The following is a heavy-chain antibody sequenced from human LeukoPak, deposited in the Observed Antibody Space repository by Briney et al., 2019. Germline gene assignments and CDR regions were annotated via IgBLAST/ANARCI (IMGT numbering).Heavy chain of an antibody. V-gene: IGHV4-4*07. D-gene: IGHD1-26*01. Sequence: PSETLSLTCTVSGGSISSYYWSWIRQPAGKGLEWIGRIYTSGSTNYNPSLKSRVTMSVDTSKNQFSLKLSSVTAADTAVYYCASSNVRKSGATDAFDIWGQGTMVTVSS. CDR1: GGSISSYY. J-gene: IGHJ3*02. CDR3: ASSNVRKSGATDAFDI. CDR2: IYTSGST.